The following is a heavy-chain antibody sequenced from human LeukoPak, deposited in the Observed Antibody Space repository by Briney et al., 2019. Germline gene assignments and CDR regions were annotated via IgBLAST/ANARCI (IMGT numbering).Heavy chain of an antibody. CDR1: GFTFSSYA. CDR3: AKGRGWLTYYFDY. V-gene: IGHV3-30*04. J-gene: IGHJ4*02. D-gene: IGHD3-10*01. CDR2: ISYDGSNK. Sequence: GGSLRLSCAASGFTFSSYAMHWVRQAPGKGLEWVAVISYDGSNKYYADSVKGRFTISRDNSKNTLYLQMNSLRAEDTAVYYCAKGRGWLTYYFDYWGQGTLVTVSS.